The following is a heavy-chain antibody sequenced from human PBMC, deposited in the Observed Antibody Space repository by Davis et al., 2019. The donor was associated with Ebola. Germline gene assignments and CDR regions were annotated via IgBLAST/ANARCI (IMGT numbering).Heavy chain of an antibody. J-gene: IGHJ2*01. D-gene: IGHD1-1*01. Sequence: GESLKISCAASGFTFSSYAMSWVRQAPGKGLEWVSAISGSGGSTYYADSVKGRFTISRDNSKNTLYLQMNSLRAEDTAVYYCAKWGTGTTYWYFDLWGRGTLVTVSS. CDR2: ISGSGGST. CDR1: GFTFSSYA. V-gene: IGHV3-23*01. CDR3: AKWGTGTTYWYFDL.